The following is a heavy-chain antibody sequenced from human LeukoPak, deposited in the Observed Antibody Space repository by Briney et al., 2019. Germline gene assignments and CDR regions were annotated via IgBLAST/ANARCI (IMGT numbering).Heavy chain of an antibody. CDR1: GFIFISHG. J-gene: IGHJ3*01. CDR3: LGAFDF. Sequence: GGSLRLSCAASGFIFISHGIHWVRQAPGKGLEWVSSISSSSSYIHYADSVKGRFTISRDNAQNSLYLQMNNLRVEDTAVYYCLGAFDFWGQGTMVTVSS. V-gene: IGHV3-21*01. CDR2: ISSSSSYI.